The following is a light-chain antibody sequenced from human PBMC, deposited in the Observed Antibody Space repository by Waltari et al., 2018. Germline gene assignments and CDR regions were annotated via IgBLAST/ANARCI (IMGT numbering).Light chain of an antibody. CDR3: QSADYSDTFVL. J-gene: IGLJ2*01. CDR1: PLRKQH. Sequence: SDELTQPPSVSVPPGQTARIPCPGTPLRKQHVSWYKQRPGQPPMLVRYKDIYRPSGIAERCSGSSSGTTVTLVINAGQAEDEAEYYCQSADYSDTFVLFGGGTRMTVL. V-gene: IGLV3-25*03. CDR2: KDI.